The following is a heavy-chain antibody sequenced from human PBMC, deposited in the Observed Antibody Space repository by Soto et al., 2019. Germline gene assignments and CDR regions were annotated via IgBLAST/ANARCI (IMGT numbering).Heavy chain of an antibody. CDR1: GGTFSSYT. V-gene: IGHV1-69*02. Sequence: SVKVSCKASGGTFSSYTISWVRQAPGQGLEWMGRIIPILGIANYAQKFQGRVTITADKSTSTAYMELSSLRSEDTAVYYCASTGRPGYCSGGSCYEGAFDIWGQGTMVTVSS. J-gene: IGHJ3*02. D-gene: IGHD2-15*01. CDR3: ASTGRPGYCSGGSCYEGAFDI. CDR2: IIPILGIA.